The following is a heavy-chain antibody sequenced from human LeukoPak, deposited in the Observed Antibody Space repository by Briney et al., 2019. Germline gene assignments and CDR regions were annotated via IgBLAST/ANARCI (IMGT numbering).Heavy chain of an antibody. CDR3: ASAITGT. CDR1: GFTFSNFG. J-gene: IGHJ5*02. Sequence: GGSLRLSCAASGFTFSNFGMHWVRQAPGKGLEWVAFIRYDGSNEYYADSVKGRFTISRDNSKNTLYLQMNSLRPEDTAVYYCASAITGTWGQGTLVTVSS. V-gene: IGHV3-30*02. D-gene: IGHD1-20*01. CDR2: IRYDGSNE.